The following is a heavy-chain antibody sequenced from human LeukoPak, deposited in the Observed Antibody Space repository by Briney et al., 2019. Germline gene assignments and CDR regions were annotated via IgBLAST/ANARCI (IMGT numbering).Heavy chain of an antibody. CDR3: ARGYSSSWSDYDAFDI. CDR2: IYYSGST. CDR1: GGSISSSSYY. Sequence: SETLSLTCTVSGGSISSSSYYWGWIRQPPGKGLEWIGSIYYSGSTYYNPSLKSRVTISVDTSKNQFSLKLSSVTAADTAVYYCARGYSSSWSDYDAFDIWGQGTMVTVSS. D-gene: IGHD6-13*01. V-gene: IGHV4-39*07. J-gene: IGHJ3*02.